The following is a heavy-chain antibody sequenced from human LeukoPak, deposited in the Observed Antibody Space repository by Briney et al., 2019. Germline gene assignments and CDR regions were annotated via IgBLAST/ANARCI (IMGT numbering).Heavy chain of an antibody. CDR2: IYYSGST. CDR1: DGSISSSSYY. Sequence: PSETLSLTCTVSDGSISSSSYYWGWIRQPPGKGLEWIGSIYYSGSTYYNPSLKSRVTISVDTSKNQFSLKLSSVTAADTAVYYCARDPRATPFDYWGQGTLVTVSS. V-gene: IGHV4-39*07. CDR3: ARDPRATPFDY. D-gene: IGHD5-24*01. J-gene: IGHJ4*02.